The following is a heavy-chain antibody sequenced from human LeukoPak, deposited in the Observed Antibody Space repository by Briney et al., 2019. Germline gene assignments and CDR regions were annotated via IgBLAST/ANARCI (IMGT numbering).Heavy chain of an antibody. V-gene: IGHV4-39*01. D-gene: IGHD1-26*01. J-gene: IGHJ4*02. Sequence: SETLSLTCTVSGDSTSSDRYYGGWVRQPPGKGLEWIGNIYYSGSTYYNPSLKSRVTMSVDTSRNQFFLKLNSVTAADTAVYYCARGRPYSGGYHLDYWGQGTLVTVSS. CDR1: GDSTSSDRYY. CDR3: ARGRPYSGGYHLDY. CDR2: IYYSGST.